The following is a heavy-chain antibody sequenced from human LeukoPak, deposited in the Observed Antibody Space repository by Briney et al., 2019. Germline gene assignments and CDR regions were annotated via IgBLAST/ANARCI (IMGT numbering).Heavy chain of an antibody. CDR2: ISASGGNT. CDR3: AKAPVTTCSGAYCYPFDY. D-gene: IGHD2-15*01. CDR1: GFTFSAYG. J-gene: IGHJ4*02. Sequence: GGSLRLSCAASGFTFSAYGMGWVRQAPGKGLEWVSAISASGGNTYYADSVKGRFTISRDNSKNTLFLQMNSLRAGDAAVYYCAKAPVTTCSGAYCYPFDYWSQGTLVTVSS. V-gene: IGHV3-23*01.